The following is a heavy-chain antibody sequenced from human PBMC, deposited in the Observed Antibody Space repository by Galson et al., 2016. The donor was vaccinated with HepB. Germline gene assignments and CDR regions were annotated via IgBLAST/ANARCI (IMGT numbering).Heavy chain of an antibody. V-gene: IGHV1-69*13. J-gene: IGHJ4*02. CDR2: IIPIFATA. D-gene: IGHD6-13*01. Sequence: SVKVSCKVSGGTFSTYDISWVRQAPGHGLEWMGGIIPIFATATYTQKFQGRVTITADESTSIVYMELSSLRSEDTAIYYCARGEVGITAAARAFDYWGQGTLVTVSS. CDR3: ARGEVGITAAARAFDY. CDR1: GGTFSTYD.